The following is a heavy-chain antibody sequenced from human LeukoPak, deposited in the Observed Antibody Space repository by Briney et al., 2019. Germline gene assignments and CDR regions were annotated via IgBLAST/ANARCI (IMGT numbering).Heavy chain of an antibody. Sequence: GSSVKVSCKASGGTFSSYAISWVRQAPGQGLEWMGGIIPIFGTANYAQKFQGRVTMARNTSISTAYMELSSLRSEDTAVYYCATVDLNDSSGYYRDYWGQGTLVTVSS. CDR1: GGTFSSYA. CDR2: IIPIFGTA. J-gene: IGHJ4*02. D-gene: IGHD3-22*01. CDR3: ATVDLNDSSGYYRDY. V-gene: IGHV1-69*05.